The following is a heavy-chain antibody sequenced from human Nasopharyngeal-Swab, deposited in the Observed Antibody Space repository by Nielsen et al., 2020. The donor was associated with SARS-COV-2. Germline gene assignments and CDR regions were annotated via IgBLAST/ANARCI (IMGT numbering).Heavy chain of an antibody. Sequence: GESLKISCAASGFNFKNYGMSWVRQSPGKGLEWLANTKQDGSQTNYLDSVKGRFTISRDNVKNLLYLQMDSLRVEDTAIYYCARDALSWWELSPFNLWGRGTLVTVSS. V-gene: IGHV3-7*03. CDR1: GFNFKNYG. CDR3: ARDALSWWELSPFNL. J-gene: IGHJ4*02. CDR2: TKQDGSQT. D-gene: IGHD1-26*01.